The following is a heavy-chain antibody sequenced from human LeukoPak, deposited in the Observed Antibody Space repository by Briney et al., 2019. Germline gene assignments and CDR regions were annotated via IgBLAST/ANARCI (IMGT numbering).Heavy chain of an antibody. J-gene: IGHJ4*02. CDR1: GYSFTSYW. CDR3: ARGPHYDFLTGYYSSHFDY. CDR2: IYPGDSDT. V-gene: IGHV5-51*01. Sequence: GESLKISCKGSGYSFTSYWIGWVRQMPGKGLEWMGVIYPGDSDTRYSPSFQGQVTISADKSTSTACLQWISLRASDTAMYYCARGPHYDFLTGYYSSHFDYWGQGTLVSVSS. D-gene: IGHD3-9*01.